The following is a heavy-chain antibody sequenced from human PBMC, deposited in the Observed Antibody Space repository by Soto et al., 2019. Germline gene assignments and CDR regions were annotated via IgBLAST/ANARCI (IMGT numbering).Heavy chain of an antibody. V-gene: IGHV4-59*01. CDR1: GGSISSYY. CDR2: IYYSGST. J-gene: IGHJ5*02. Sequence: SETLSLTCTVSGGSISSYYWSWIRQPPGKGLEWIGYIYYSGSTNYNPSLKSRVTISVDTSKNQFSLKLSSVTAADTAVYFCVRGLDIVVVPAAIVNWFDPWGQGTLVTVSS. D-gene: IGHD2-2*02. CDR3: VRGLDIVVVPAAIVNWFDP.